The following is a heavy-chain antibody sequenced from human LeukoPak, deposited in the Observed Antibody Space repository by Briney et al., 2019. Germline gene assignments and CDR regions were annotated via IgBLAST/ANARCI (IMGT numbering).Heavy chain of an antibody. V-gene: IGHV3-64*01. J-gene: IGHJ4*02. CDR1: GFTFSYFA. D-gene: IGHD1/OR15-1a*01. CDR3: ARDLGTTGSNFDL. CDR2: ISSDGFRT. Sequence: GGSLRLSCAPSGFTFSYFAFHWVRQAPGKGLEFVSTISSDGFRTNYANSVKGRFAISRDNSKNMLFLQMGSLRDEDTAVYYCARDLGTTGSNFDLWGQGSLVTVSS.